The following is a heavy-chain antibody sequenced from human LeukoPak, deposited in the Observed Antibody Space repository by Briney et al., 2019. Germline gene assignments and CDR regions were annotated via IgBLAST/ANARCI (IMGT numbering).Heavy chain of an antibody. CDR2: IKYDGSET. CDR3: ARDSTLSNY. J-gene: IGHJ4*02. CDR1: VSTFSSYW. V-gene: IGHV3-7*04. D-gene: IGHD3-16*01. Sequence: GGSLRLSCAASVSTFSSYWMTWVRQAPGKGLEWVATIKYDGSETYYVDSVRGRFSISRDNAKNSLYLQMNSLRAEDTAVYYCARDSTLSNYGGQGTLVTVST.